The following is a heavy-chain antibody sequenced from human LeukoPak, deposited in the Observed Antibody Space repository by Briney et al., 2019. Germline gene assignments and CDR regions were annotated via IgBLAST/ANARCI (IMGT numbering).Heavy chain of an antibody. J-gene: IGHJ3*02. CDR1: DGSISSNSYY. CDR2: IYSSGST. Sequence: SETLSLTCTVSDGSISSNSYYWSWIRQPAGKGLEWIRRIYSSGSTNYNPSLKSRVTISIDTSRDQFSLKLTSVTAADTAVYYCARVTIPAAGHAFDIWGQGTMVTVSS. D-gene: IGHD6-13*01. V-gene: IGHV4-61*02. CDR3: ARVTIPAAGHAFDI.